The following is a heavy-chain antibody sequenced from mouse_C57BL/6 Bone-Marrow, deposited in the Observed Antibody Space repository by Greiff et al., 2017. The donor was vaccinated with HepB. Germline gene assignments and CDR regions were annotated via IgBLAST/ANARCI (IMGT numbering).Heavy chain of an antibody. Sequence: VQLQQSGAELVKPGASVKLSCKASGYTFTSYWMHWVKQRPGQGLEWIGMIHPNSGSTNYNEKFKSKATLTVDKSSSTAYMQLSSLTSEDSAVYYCARGYYGSSGDYFDYWGQGTTLTVSS. CDR1: GYTFTSYW. V-gene: IGHV1-64*01. CDR3: ARGYYGSSGDYFDY. CDR2: IHPNSGST. J-gene: IGHJ2*01. D-gene: IGHD1-1*01.